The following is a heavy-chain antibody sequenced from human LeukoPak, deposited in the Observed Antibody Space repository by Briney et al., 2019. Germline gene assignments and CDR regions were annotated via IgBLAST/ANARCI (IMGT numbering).Heavy chain of an antibody. CDR3: TTEGAQWEFDY. V-gene: IGHV3-15*01. Sequence: GGPLGLSLPAPGFTLGKPWLGGVGRAPGRGREWVGRIKSKTDGGTTDYAAPVKGRFTISRDDSKNTLYLQMNSLKTEDTAVYYCTTEGAQWEFDYWGQGTLVTVSS. J-gene: IGHJ4*02. CDR2: IKSKTDGGTT. D-gene: IGHD1-26*01. CDR1: GFTLGKPW.